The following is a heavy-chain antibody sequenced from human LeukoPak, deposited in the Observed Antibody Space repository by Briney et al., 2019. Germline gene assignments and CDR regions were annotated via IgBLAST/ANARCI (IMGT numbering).Heavy chain of an antibody. CDR2: INDSGRT. Sequence: PSETLSLTCAVYDGSFSGYYWSWIRQPPGKGLEWIGEINDSGRTKYNPSLKSRVTISVDTSKNQFSLKLSSVTAADTAVYYCAGDWRLRWFDPWGQGTLVTVSS. D-gene: IGHD1-1*01. CDR3: AGDWRLRWFDP. J-gene: IGHJ5*02. V-gene: IGHV4-34*01. CDR1: DGSFSGYY.